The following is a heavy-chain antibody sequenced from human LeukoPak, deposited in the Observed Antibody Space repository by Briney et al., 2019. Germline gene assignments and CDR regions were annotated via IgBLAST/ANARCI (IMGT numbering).Heavy chain of an antibody. CDR1: GGSISSHY. Sequence: SETLSLTCTVSGGSISSHYWSWIRQPPGKGLEWIGEINHSGSTNYNPSLKSRVTISVDTSKNQFSLKLSSVTAADTAVYYCARAQGYYYYYMDVWGKGTTVTVSS. J-gene: IGHJ6*03. CDR3: ARAQGYYYYYMDV. CDR2: INHSGST. V-gene: IGHV4-34*01.